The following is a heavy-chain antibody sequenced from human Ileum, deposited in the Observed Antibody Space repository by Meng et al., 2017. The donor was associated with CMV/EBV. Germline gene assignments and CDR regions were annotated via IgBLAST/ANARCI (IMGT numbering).Heavy chain of an antibody. D-gene: IGHD3-9*01. J-gene: IGHJ4*02. CDR3: AREGPTDWGRALDY. V-gene: IGHV4-4*07. CDR1: GGSMSSYS. Sequence: QVELQESGPGLVKPSESLTLTCTASGGSMSSYSLSWIRQPAGKGLEWIGRIYTSGSSNYNSSLKSRVTMSVDTSKNQFSMKLNSVTAADTAVYYCAREGPTDWGRALDYWGQGTLVTVSS. CDR2: IYTSGSS.